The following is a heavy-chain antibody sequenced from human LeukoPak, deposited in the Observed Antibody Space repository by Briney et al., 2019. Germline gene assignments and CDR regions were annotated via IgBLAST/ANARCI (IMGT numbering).Heavy chain of an antibody. Sequence: GGSLRLSCAASGFTVSSNYMSWVRQAPGKGLEWVSVIYSGGSTYYADSVRGRFTISRDNSKNTLYLQMNSLRAEDTAVYYCARALGGYDYYMDVWGKGTTVTVSS. J-gene: IGHJ6*03. V-gene: IGHV3-66*02. CDR2: IYSGGST. D-gene: IGHD3-16*01. CDR3: ARALGGYDYYMDV. CDR1: GFTVSSNY.